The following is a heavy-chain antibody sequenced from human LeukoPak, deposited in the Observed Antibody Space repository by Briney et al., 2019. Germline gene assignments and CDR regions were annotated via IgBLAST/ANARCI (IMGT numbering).Heavy chain of an antibody. V-gene: IGHV4-39*01. D-gene: IGHD3-9*01. CDR3: YSALDWFNFDY. CDR2: IYYSGST. J-gene: IGHJ4*02. Sequence: SETLSLTCTVSGGSISSSSYYWGWIRQPPGKGLEWIGSIYYSGSTYYNSSLKSRVTISVDTSKNQFSLKLSSVTAADTAVYYCYSALDWFNFDYWGQGTLVTVSS. CDR1: GGSISSSSYY.